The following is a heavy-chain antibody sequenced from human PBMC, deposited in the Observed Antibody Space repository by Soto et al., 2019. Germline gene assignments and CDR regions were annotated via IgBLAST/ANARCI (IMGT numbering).Heavy chain of an antibody. Sequence: SVKVSCKASGGTSSNHAISWVRQAPGQGLEWMGGLITSFGTGKYAQKFQGRVTIFADESRSTVFMELSSLTSEDTAVYYCARRLLGTTTSGSPWFDPWGQGTLVTVSS. CDR2: LITSFGTG. J-gene: IGHJ5*02. V-gene: IGHV1-69*13. D-gene: IGHD2-21*01. CDR1: GGTSSNHA. CDR3: ARRLLGTTTSGSPWFDP.